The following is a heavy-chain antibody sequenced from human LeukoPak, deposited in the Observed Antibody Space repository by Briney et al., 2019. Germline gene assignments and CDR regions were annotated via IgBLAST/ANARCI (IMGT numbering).Heavy chain of an antibody. CDR3: AKGVYEGYFDY. CDR2: ISYDGSNK. D-gene: IGHD2-8*01. CDR1: GFTFSSYA. V-gene: IGHV3-30*04. J-gene: IGHJ4*02. Sequence: PGRSLRLSCAASGFTFSSYAMHWVRQAPGKGLEWVAVISYDGSNKYYADSVKGRFTISRDNSKNTLYLQMNSLRAEDTAVYYCAKGVYEGYFDYWGQGTLVTVSS.